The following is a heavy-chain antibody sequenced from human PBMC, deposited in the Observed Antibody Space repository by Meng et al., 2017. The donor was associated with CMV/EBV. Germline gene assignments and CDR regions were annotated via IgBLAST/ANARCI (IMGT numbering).Heavy chain of an antibody. V-gene: IGHV1-2*02. CDR1: GYPFTAYY. CDR2: INPGSGAT. CDR3: AGGQYYYDSSGYFY. Sequence: ASVKVSCKASGYPFTAYYMHWVRQAPGQGLEWMGWINPGSGATNFARNLQGRVTMTRDTSISTAYMELSGLTFDDTAVYYCAGGQYYYDSSGYFYWGQGTLVTVSS. D-gene: IGHD3-22*01. J-gene: IGHJ4*02.